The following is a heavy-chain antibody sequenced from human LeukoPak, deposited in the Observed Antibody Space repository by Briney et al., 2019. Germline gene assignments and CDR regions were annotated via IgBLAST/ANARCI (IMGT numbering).Heavy chain of an antibody. V-gene: IGHV3-30*04. D-gene: IGHD3-10*01. J-gene: IGHJ5*02. Sequence: GGSLRLSCAASGFTFSSYAMHWVRQAPGKGLEWVAVISYDGSNKYYADSVKGRFTISRDNSKNTLYLQMNSLRAEDTAVYYCARAYGSGSYYNVFNWFDPWGQGTLVTVSS. CDR3: ARAYGSGSYYNVFNWFDP. CDR2: ISYDGSNK. CDR1: GFTFSSYA.